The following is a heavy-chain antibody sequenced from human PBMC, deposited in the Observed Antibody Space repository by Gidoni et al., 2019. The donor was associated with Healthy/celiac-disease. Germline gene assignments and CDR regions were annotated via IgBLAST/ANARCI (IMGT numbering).Heavy chain of an antibody. Sequence: QVQLVASGGGLVKPGGSLRLSCAAPGFTFSYYSMSWIRQAPGTGLEWVSYISSSGSTIYYADSVKGRFTISRDNAKNSLYLQMNSLRAEDTAVYYCARKGVPPWDGYGSYYFDYWGQGTLVTVSS. CDR1: GFTFSYYS. V-gene: IGHV3-11*01. D-gene: IGHD5-18*01. CDR2: ISSSGSTI. CDR3: ARKGVPPWDGYGSYYFDY. J-gene: IGHJ4*02.